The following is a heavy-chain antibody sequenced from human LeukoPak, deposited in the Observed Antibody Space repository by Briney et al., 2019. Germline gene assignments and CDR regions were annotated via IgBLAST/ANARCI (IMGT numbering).Heavy chain of an antibody. D-gene: IGHD5-18*01. CDR1: GGSISTYY. CDR2: ISYGNT. J-gene: IGHJ5*02. Sequence: SETLSPTCSVAGGSISTYYWNWIRQTPGKGLEWIGHISYGNTDYNPSLKSRVTISVDTSKNQTSVTAADTAVYYCARDKAHSYGRYFDPWGQGALVIVSS. V-gene: IGHV4-59*01. CDR3: ARDKAHSYGRYFDP.